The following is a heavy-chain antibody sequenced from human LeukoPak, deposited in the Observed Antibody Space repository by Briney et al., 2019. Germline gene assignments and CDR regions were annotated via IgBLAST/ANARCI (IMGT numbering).Heavy chain of an antibody. V-gene: IGHV3-23*01. D-gene: IGHD5-24*01. J-gene: IGHJ4*02. CDR2: MSGSGDWT. Sequence: GSLRLSCAASGFAFANFAMSWVRQAPGKGLEWVSTMSGSGDWTYYADSARGRFAISRDNSKNTLYLHMADLRAEDTAVYYCSKDQTGDGFNAIWGQGTLVTVSS. CDR1: GFAFANFA. CDR3: SKDQTGDGFNAI.